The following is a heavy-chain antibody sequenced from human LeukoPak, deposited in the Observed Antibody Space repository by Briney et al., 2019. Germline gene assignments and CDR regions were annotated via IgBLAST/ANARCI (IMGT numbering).Heavy chain of an antibody. CDR2: IYYSGST. CDR3: AREGYYGSGTMGVDY. CDR1: GGSISSYY. D-gene: IGHD3-10*01. V-gene: IGHV4-59*01. J-gene: IGHJ4*02. Sequence: SSETLSLTCTVSGGSISSYYWSWIRQPPGKGLEWIGYIYYSGSTNYNPSLKSRVTISVDTSKSQFSLKLSSVTAADTAVYYCAREGYYGSGTMGVDYWGQGTLVTVSS.